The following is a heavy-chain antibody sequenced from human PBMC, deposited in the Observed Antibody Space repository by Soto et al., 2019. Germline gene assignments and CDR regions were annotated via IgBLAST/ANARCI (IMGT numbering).Heavy chain of an antibody. Sequence: TGGSLRLSCAASGFTFSSYWMSWVRQAPGKGLEWVANIKQDGSERYYVDSVKGRFTISRDDAKNSLYLQMNSLRAEDTAVYYCARDETYYYGSGPVGGPGTLVTVSS. D-gene: IGHD3-10*01. CDR1: GFTFSSYW. CDR2: IKQDGSER. J-gene: IGHJ4*02. CDR3: ARDETYYYGSGPV. V-gene: IGHV3-7*01.